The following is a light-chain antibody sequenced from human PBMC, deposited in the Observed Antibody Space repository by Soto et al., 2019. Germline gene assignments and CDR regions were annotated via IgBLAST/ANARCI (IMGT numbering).Light chain of an antibody. V-gene: IGKV3D-11*03. J-gene: IGKJ1*01. Sequence: ESVLTQSPSTLSSFPGFRFTLSCRASQYINTRLAWYQHRHGQAPRLLIYQTSIRAAGIPARFSASGYGTDFNLTISDVQTEDFAVYYCQQYGSSRKTFGQGTKVDIK. CDR1: QYINTR. CDR3: QQYGSSRKT. CDR2: QTS.